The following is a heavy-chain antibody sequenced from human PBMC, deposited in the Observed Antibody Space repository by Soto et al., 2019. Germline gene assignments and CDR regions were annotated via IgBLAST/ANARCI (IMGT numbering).Heavy chain of an antibody. Sequence: EVQLVESGGGLEKPGGSLRLSCAVSGFTLGNAWMTWVRQAPGKGLEWVGRIKRKTDGGTADYAAPVKGRFTISRDDSKNTLYLQMNRLKTEDTAVYYCTTEAVEYCSSISCSGYMDVWGKGTTVTVSS. V-gene: IGHV3-15*01. CDR1: GFTLGNAW. CDR3: TTEAVEYCSSISCSGYMDV. CDR2: IKRKTDGGTA. J-gene: IGHJ6*03. D-gene: IGHD2-2*01.